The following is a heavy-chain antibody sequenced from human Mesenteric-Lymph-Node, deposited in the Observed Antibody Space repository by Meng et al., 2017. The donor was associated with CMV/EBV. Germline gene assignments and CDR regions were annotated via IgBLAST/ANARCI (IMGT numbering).Heavy chain of an antibody. CDR1: GFTFSSAW. CDR3: ARDLGVQRATLTLDS. J-gene: IGHJ4*02. D-gene: IGHD5-24*01. CDR2: ISSSSSSI. V-gene: IGHV3-21*06. Sequence: GGSLRLSCAASGFTFSSAWMSWVRQAPGKGLEWVSYISSSSSSIYYADSVKGRFTISRDNAKNSLYLQMNSLRTEDTAVYYCARDLGVQRATLTLDSWGQGTLVTVSS.